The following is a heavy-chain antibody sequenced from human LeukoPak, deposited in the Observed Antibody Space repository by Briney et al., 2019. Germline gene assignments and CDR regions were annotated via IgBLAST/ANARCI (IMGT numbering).Heavy chain of an antibody. Sequence: ASVKVSCKASGYTFTSYDINWVRQATGQGLEWMGWMNPNSGNTGYAQKFQGRVTMTRNTSISTAYMELSSLRSEDTAVYYCARRTPTVRGIKILQGMDVWGQGTTVTVSS. D-gene: IGHD3-10*01. V-gene: IGHV1-8*01. CDR3: ARRTPTVRGIKILQGMDV. CDR1: GYTFTSYD. J-gene: IGHJ6*02. CDR2: MNPNSGNT.